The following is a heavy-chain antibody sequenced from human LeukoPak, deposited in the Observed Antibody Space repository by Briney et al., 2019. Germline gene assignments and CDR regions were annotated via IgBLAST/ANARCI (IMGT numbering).Heavy chain of an antibody. V-gene: IGHV3-48*02. Sequence: GGSLRLSCAASGFTFSSYSMSWVRQAPGKGLERVSYISSSSSYISYADSVKGRFTISKDNAKNSLYLQMNSLRDEDTARYFCARFYSSDWPGYFDHWGQGTLVTVSS. J-gene: IGHJ4*02. CDR2: ISSSSSYI. D-gene: IGHD6-19*01. CDR3: ARFYSSDWPGYFDH. CDR1: GFTFSSYS.